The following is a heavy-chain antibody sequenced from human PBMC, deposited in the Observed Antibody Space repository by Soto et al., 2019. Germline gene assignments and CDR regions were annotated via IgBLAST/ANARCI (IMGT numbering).Heavy chain of an antibody. CDR2: IGTAGDT. V-gene: IGHV3-13*01. CDR3: ARGVVDSSGYYLYYYGMDV. Sequence: GWSLRLSCAASGFTFSSYDMHWVRQATGKGLEWVSAIGTAGDTYYPGSVKGRFTISRENAKNSLYLQMNSLRAGDTAVYYCARGVVDSSGYYLYYYGMDVWGQGTTVTVSS. D-gene: IGHD3-22*01. J-gene: IGHJ6*02. CDR1: GFTFSSYD.